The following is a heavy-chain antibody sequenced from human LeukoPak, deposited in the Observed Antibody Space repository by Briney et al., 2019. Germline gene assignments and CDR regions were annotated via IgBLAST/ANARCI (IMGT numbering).Heavy chain of an antibody. D-gene: IGHD6-19*01. Sequence: SETLSLTCTVSGGSISSSSYYWGWIRQPPGKGLEWIGSIYYSGSTYYNPSFKSRDTISVDTSKNQFSLKLSSVTAADTAVYYCARGSGWYSAFDVWGQGTMVTVSS. CDR2: IYYSGST. CDR3: ARGSGWYSAFDV. CDR1: GGSISSSSYY. J-gene: IGHJ3*01. V-gene: IGHV4-39*07.